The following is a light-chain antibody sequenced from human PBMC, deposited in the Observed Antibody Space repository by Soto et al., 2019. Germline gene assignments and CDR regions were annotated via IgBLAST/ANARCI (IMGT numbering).Light chain of an antibody. J-gene: IGKJ1*01. Sequence: EVVLTQSPGTLSFSPGERVTLSCRASRSVSGSYLAWYQQKPGQAPRVLIYGASTRATAIPARFSGSGSGTEFTLTISSLQSEDFAVYYCQQFHNWPPWTFGQGTKVDIK. V-gene: IGKV3-15*01. CDR3: QQFHNWPPWT. CDR2: GAS. CDR1: RSVSGSY.